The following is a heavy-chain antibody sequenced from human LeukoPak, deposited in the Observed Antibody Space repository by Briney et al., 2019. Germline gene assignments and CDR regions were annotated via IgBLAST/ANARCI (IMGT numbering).Heavy chain of an antibody. CDR3: AKGSRGTYPYYFDY. CDR2: ISSSGSTI. J-gene: IGHJ4*02. D-gene: IGHD3-10*01. Sequence: SGGSLRLSCAASGFTFSDYYMSWIRQAPGKGLEWVSYISSSGSTIYYADSVKGRFTISRDNAKNSLYLQMNSLRAEDTAVYYCAKGSRGTYPYYFDYWGQRALVTVSS. CDR1: GFTFSDYY. V-gene: IGHV3-11*04.